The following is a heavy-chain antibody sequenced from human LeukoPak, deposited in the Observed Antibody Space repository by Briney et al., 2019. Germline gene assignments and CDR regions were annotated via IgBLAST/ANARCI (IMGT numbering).Heavy chain of an antibody. CDR1: GFTFSSYA. Sequence: PGGSLRLSCAASGFTFSSYAMSWVRQAPGKGLEWVSAISGSGGSTYYADSVKGRFTISRDNSKNTLYLQMNSLRAEDTAVYYCAKGGGSSWFDYYDSSGYYYSPSDYWGQGTLVTVSS. J-gene: IGHJ4*02. D-gene: IGHD3-22*01. V-gene: IGHV3-23*01. CDR2: ISGSGGST. CDR3: AKGGGSSWFDYYDSSGYYYSPSDY.